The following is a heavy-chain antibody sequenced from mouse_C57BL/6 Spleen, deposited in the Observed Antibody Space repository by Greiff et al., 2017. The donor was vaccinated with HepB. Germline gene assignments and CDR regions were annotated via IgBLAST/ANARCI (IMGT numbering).Heavy chain of an antibody. CDR3: ARSRGYSNPFAY. Sequence: VQLQQSGAELARPGASVKLSCKASGYTFTSYGISWVKQRTGQGLEWIGEIYPRSGNTYYNEKFKGKATLTAGKSSSTAYMGLRSLTSEDSAVYFCARSRGYSNPFAYWGQGTLVTVSA. J-gene: IGHJ3*01. CDR1: GYTFTSYG. CDR2: IYPRSGNT. D-gene: IGHD2-5*01. V-gene: IGHV1-81*01.